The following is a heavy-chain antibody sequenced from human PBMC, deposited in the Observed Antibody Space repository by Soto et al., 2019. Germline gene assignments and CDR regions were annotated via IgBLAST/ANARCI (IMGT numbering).Heavy chain of an antibody. Sequence: QVKLVQSGAEVKKPGASVEVSCKASGYSFTTYSITWVRQAPGQGLEGMGGISTYSGKTYYAQNFQGRVTMTTDTSPSTAYIDLRSLTSADTAVYYCARRYGAPSSSTVFDYWGQGTLVSVSS. V-gene: IGHV1-18*01. CDR2: ISTYSGKT. CDR1: GYSFTTYS. J-gene: IGHJ4*02. CDR3: ARRYGAPSSSTVFDY. D-gene: IGHD4-17*01.